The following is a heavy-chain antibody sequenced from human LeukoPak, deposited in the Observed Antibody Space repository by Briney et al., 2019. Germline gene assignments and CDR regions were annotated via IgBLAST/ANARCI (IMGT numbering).Heavy chain of an antibody. J-gene: IGHJ4*02. Sequence: GGSLRLSCTASEFTFSNYAMHWVRQAPGKGLEWVGRIKSKTDGGTTDYAAPVKGRFTISRDDSKNTLYLQMNSLKTEDTAVYYCTTITYYYGSGSYTAIDYWGQGTLVTVSS. V-gene: IGHV3-15*01. CDR3: TTITYYYGSGSYTAIDY. CDR2: IKSKTDGGTT. D-gene: IGHD3-10*01. CDR1: EFTFSNYA.